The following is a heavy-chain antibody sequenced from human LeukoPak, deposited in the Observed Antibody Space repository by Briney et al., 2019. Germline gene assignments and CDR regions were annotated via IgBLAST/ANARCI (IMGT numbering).Heavy chain of an antibody. CDR1: GDRVSSINGA. V-gene: IGHV6-1*01. J-gene: IGHJ4*02. CDR2: TYYRSKSYN. Sequence: SQTLSLTCDISGDRVSSINGAWNWIRQSPSRGLEGLGRTYYRSKSYNEYAESMKGRMTITPDTSNNRFTLQLNSVTPDDTAVYYCARDLANTGWYTFDYWGQGTLVTVSS. D-gene: IGHD6-19*01. CDR3: ARDLANTGWYTFDY.